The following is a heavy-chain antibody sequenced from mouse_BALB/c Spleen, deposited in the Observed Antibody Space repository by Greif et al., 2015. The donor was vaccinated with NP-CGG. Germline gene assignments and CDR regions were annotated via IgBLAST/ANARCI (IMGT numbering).Heavy chain of an antibody. Sequence: VQRVESGPGLVAPSQSLSITCTVSGFSLTGYGVNWVRQPPGKGLEWLGMIWGDGSTDYNSALKSRLSISKDNSKSXVFLKMNSLQTDDTARYYCARDEGLRLGYAMDYWGQGTSVTVSS. J-gene: IGHJ4*01. V-gene: IGHV2-6-7*01. CDR3: ARDEGLRLGYAMDY. D-gene: IGHD2-4*01. CDR1: GFSLTGYG. CDR2: IWGDGST.